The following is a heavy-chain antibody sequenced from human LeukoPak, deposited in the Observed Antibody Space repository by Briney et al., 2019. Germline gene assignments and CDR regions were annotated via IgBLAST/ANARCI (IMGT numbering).Heavy chain of an antibody. D-gene: IGHD6-19*01. V-gene: IGHV1-24*01. CDR2: FDPEDGET. CDR1: GYTLTELS. J-gene: IGHJ4*02. CDR3: ATTLGWGYYFDY. Sequence: GASVKVSCKVFGYTLTELSMHWVRQAPGKGLEWMGGFDPEDGETIYAQKFQGRVTMTEDTSTDTAYMELSSLRSEDTAVYYCATTLGWGYYFDYWGQGTLVTVSS.